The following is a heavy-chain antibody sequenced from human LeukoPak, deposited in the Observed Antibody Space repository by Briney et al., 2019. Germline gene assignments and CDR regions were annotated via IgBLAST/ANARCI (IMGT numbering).Heavy chain of an antibody. CDR1: GYTFTGYY. CDR3: ARDAITMVRGVIDP. CDR2: INPNSGGT. Sequence: GASVKVSCKASGYTFTGYYMHWVRQAPGQGLEWMGWINPNSGGTNYAQKLQGRVTMTTDTSTSTAYMELRSLRSDDTAVYYCARDAITMVRGVIDPWGQGTLVTVSS. D-gene: IGHD3-10*01. J-gene: IGHJ5*02. V-gene: IGHV1-2*02.